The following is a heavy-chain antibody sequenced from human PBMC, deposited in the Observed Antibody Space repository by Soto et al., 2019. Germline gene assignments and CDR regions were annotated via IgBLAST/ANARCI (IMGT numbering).Heavy chain of an antibody. V-gene: IGHV5-10-1*01. D-gene: IGHD6-13*01. CDR3: ARIAAAGTRSYYGMDV. CDR1: GYSFTSYW. CDR2: IDPSDSYT. Sequence: GESLKISCKVSGYSFTSYWISWVRQMPGKGLEWMGRIDPSDSYTNYSPSFQGHVTISADKSISTAYLQWSSLKASDTAMYYCARIAAAGTRSYYGMDVWGQGTTVTVSS. J-gene: IGHJ6*02.